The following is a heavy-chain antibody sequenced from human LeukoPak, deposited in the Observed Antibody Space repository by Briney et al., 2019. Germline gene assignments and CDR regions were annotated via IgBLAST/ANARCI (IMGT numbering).Heavy chain of an antibody. D-gene: IGHD4-17*01. Sequence: GGSLRLSCAASGFIFSNYQMSWVRQAPGKGLEWVANIKQDGTEKNYVDSVKGRFTISRDNPKKSLYLQMNTLRAEDTAVYYCATGGVTTVTTWGQGTLVTVSS. CDR1: GFIFSNYQ. CDR2: IKQDGTEK. CDR3: ATGGVTTVTT. V-gene: IGHV3-7*01. J-gene: IGHJ4*02.